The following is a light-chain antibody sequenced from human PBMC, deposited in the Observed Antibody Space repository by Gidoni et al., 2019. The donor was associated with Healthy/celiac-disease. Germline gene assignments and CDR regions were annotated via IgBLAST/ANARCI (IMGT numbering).Light chain of an antibody. Sequence: FLTPSPGTLSLSPGKRATLSCRASQSVSSSYLAWYQQKPGQAPRLLIYGASSRATGIPDRFSGSGSGTDFTLTISRLEPEDVAVYYCQQYGSLPGTFGQGTKVEIK. CDR2: GAS. CDR1: QSVSSSY. CDR3: QQYGSLPGT. J-gene: IGKJ1*01. V-gene: IGKV3-20*01.